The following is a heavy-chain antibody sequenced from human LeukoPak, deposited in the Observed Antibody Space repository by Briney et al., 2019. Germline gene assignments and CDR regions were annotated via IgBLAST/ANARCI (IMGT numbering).Heavy chain of an antibody. CDR2: ISSSSSYI. J-gene: IGHJ3*02. V-gene: IGHV3-21*01. D-gene: IGHD1-26*01. CDR1: GFTFSSYS. CDR3: AVMSYRLGAFDI. Sequence: GGSLRLSCAASGFTFSSYSMNWVRQAPGRGLEWVSSISSSSSYIYYADSVKGRFTISRDNAKNSLYLQMNSLRAEDTAVYYCAVMSYRLGAFDIWGQGTMVTVSS.